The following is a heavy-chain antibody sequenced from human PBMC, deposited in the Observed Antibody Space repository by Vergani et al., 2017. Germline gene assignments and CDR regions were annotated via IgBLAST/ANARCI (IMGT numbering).Heavy chain of an antibody. J-gene: IGHJ5*02. D-gene: IGHD6-13*01. V-gene: IGHV3-21*01. Sequence: VQLVESGGGLVKPGGSLRLSCAASGFTFSSYSMNWVRQAPGKGLEWVSSISSSSSYIYYADSVKGRFTISRDNAKNSLYLQMNSLRAEDTAVYYCATEESGSSSWYVSTWFDPWGQGTLVTVSS. CDR1: GFTFSSYS. CDR3: ATEESGSSSWYVSTWFDP. CDR2: ISSSSSYI.